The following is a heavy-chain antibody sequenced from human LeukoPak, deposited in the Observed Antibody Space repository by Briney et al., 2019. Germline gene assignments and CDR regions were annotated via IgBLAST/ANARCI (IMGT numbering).Heavy chain of an antibody. CDR2: ISSRSDYI. D-gene: IGHD3-10*01. J-gene: IGHJ4*02. CDR1: GFTFSSYW. V-gene: IGHV3-21*01. CDR3: ARDKTYYGYGTHFDY. Sequence: NPGGSLRLSCAASGFTFSSYWMHWVRQAPGKGLVWVSSISSRSDYIYYADSVKGRFTISRDDAKNSLYLQMNSLRAEDTAVYYCARDKTYYGYGTHFDYWGQGTLVTVSS.